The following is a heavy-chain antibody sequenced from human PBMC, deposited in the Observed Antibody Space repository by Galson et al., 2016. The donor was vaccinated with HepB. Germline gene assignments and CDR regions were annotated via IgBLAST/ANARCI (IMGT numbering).Heavy chain of an antibody. Sequence: SLRLSCAASGFTFSSYGMHWVRQAPGKGLEWVAFITYDGGEINYVDSVKGRFTITRDNAKNSLYLQMNSLRAEDTALYYCTRNFDLWGRGTQVTVSS. CDR2: ITYDGGEI. J-gene: IGHJ2*01. CDR1: GFTFSSYG. CDR3: TRNFDL. V-gene: IGHV3-30*03.